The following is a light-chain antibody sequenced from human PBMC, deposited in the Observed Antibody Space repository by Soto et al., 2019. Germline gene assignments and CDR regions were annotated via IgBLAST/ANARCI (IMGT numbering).Light chain of an antibody. CDR1: QYIGNY. Sequence: IQMTQSPSSLSASVGDTVSVTCRASQYIGNYLNWFQQKPGQAPQRLISVTCNLESGVPPRFSGSGSGTEFILTISSLQPEDSATYYCLQHKTYPYSFGQGTKLEIK. CDR2: VTC. CDR3: LQHKTYPYS. V-gene: IGKV1-17*01. J-gene: IGKJ2*03.